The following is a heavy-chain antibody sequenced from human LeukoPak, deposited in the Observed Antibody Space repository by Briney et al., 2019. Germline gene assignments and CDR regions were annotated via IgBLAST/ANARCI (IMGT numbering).Heavy chain of an antibody. D-gene: IGHD3-3*01. CDR1: GFTFSSYW. V-gene: IGHV3-7*01. Sequence: GGSLRLSCAASGFTFSSYWMSWVRQAPGKGLEWVANIKQDGSEKYYVDSVKGRFTISRDNAKNSLYLQMNSLRAEDTAMYYCARDLEKEDYDFWSDYYSNFDYWGQGTLVTVSS. CDR2: IKQDGSEK. J-gene: IGHJ4*02. CDR3: ARDLEKEDYDFWSDYYSNFDY.